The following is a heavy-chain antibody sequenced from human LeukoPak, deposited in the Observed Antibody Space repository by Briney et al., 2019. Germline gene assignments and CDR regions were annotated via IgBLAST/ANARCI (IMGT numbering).Heavy chain of an antibody. Sequence: PSQTLSLTCTVSGGSISSGSYYWSWIRQPAGKGLEWIGRIYTSGSSNYNPSLKSRVTISVDTSKNQFSLKLSSVTAADTAVYYCASRQTGGGFDYWGQGTLVTVSS. D-gene: IGHD7-27*01. CDR2: IYTSGSS. V-gene: IGHV4-61*02. J-gene: IGHJ4*02. CDR1: GGSISSGSYY. CDR3: ASRQTGGGFDY.